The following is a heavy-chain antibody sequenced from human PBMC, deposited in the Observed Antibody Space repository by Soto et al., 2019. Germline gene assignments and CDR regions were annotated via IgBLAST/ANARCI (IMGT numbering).Heavy chain of an antibody. Sequence: EVQLLESGGGLVQPGGSLRLSCAASGFTFSTYAMSWVRQAPGKGLEWVSGASSSGHGTYYADSVKGRFTIPRDNSKTTQYLQMNRLRAEDTALYYCATMRAMGATGAFDIWGQGTMVTVSS. J-gene: IGHJ3*02. D-gene: IGHD1-26*01. V-gene: IGHV3-23*01. CDR3: ATMRAMGATGAFDI. CDR2: ASSSGHGT. CDR1: GFTFSTYA.